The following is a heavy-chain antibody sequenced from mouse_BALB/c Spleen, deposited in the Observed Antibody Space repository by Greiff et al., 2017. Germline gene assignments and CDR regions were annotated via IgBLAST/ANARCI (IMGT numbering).Heavy chain of an antibody. CDR1: GYTFSSYW. D-gene: IGHD2-1*01. CDR2: ILPGSGST. V-gene: IGHV1-9*01. Sequence: VKLQESGAELMKPGASVKISCKATGYTFSSYWIEWVKQRPGHGLEWIGEILPGSGSTNYNEKFKGKATFTADTSSNTAYMQLSSLTSEDSAVYYCARGDGNYVFFDYWGQGTTLTVSS. CDR3: ARGDGNYVFFDY. J-gene: IGHJ2*01.